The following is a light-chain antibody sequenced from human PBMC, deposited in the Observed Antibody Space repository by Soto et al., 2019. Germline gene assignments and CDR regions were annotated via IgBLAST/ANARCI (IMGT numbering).Light chain of an antibody. CDR1: QSVFNH. V-gene: IGKV1-39*01. CDR2: DAS. CDR3: QQTFSTLSWT. Sequence: DVQMTQSPSSLSASVGDSVTITCRASQSVFNHLSWFQQRPGKGPKLLIYDASSLHAGVPSRFSGSGYGTDFTLTISTVQPEDSAIYYCQQTFSTLSWTFGHGTKVEIK. J-gene: IGKJ1*01.